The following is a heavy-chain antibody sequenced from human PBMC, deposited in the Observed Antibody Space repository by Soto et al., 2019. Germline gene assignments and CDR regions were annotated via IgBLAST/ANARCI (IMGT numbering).Heavy chain of an antibody. D-gene: IGHD2-15*01. CDR3: VRGGGYDSFDF. CDR2: ISHLETT. J-gene: IGHJ4*02. CDR1: WGTMRYGAYS. Sequence: ILSLPWSVSWGTMRYGAYSRNWIRQSPGKGLEGLGCISHLETTYSTPSFRSRLSVSIARTRNQFFLSLSSMTAADKAVYYCVRGGGYDSFDFWGQGIQVTVSS. V-gene: IGHV4-30-2*06.